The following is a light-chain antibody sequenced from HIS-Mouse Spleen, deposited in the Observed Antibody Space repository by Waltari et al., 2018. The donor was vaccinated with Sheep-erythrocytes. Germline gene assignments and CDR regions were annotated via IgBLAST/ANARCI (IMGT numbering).Light chain of an antibody. CDR2: EVS. Sequence: QSALTQPPSASGSPGQSVTISCTGTSSDVGGYNYVHGYQQHPGKSPKLMIYEVSQRPSGVPDRFSGSKSGNTASLTVSGLQAEDEADYYCSSYAGSNNFVFGTGTKVTVL. CDR3: SSYAGSNNFV. CDR1: SSDVGGYNY. J-gene: IGLJ1*01. V-gene: IGLV2-8*01.